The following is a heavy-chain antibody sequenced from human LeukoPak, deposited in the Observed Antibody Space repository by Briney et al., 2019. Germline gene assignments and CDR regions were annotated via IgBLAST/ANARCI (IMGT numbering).Heavy chain of an antibody. Sequence: GGSLRLSCAASGFTFSSYAMSWVRQAPGKGLEWVSAISGSGGSTYYADSVRGRFTISRDNSKNTLYLQMNSLRAEDTAVYYCAKESRGWGLVVPAAPPSIDYWGQGTLVTVSS. D-gene: IGHD2-2*01. CDR1: GFTFSSYA. V-gene: IGHV3-23*01. CDR2: ISGSGGST. J-gene: IGHJ4*02. CDR3: AKESRGWGLVVPAAPPSIDY.